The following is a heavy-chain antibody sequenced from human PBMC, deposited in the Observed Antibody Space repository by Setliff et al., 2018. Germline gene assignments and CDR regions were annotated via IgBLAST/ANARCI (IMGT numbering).Heavy chain of an antibody. CDR2: TIPIFGTT. V-gene: IGHV1-69*05. J-gene: IGHJ6*03. CDR3: VREGVDSRSSTDYHFYMDV. CDR1: GGTFSSYG. Sequence: SVKVSCKASGGTFSSYGISWVRQAPGQGLEWMGGTIPIFGTTDYAQKFRGRVTIITDESTSTAFMQLSSLRSEDTAVYYCVREGVDSRSSTDYHFYMDVWGKGTTVTVSS. D-gene: IGHD3-22*01.